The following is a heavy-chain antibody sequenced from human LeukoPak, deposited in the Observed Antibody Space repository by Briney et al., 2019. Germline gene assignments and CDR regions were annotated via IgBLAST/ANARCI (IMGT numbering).Heavy chain of an antibody. J-gene: IGHJ5*02. V-gene: IGHV4-59*12. CDR2: IYYSGST. CDR1: GGSISSYY. Sequence: PSETLSLTCTVSGGSISSYYWSWIRQPPGRGLEWIGYIYYSGSTNYNPSLKSRVTISVDTSKNQFSLKLSSVTAADTAVYYCARGISTSIAARLGWFDPWGQGTLVTVSS. CDR3: ARGISTSIAARLGWFDP. D-gene: IGHD6-6*01.